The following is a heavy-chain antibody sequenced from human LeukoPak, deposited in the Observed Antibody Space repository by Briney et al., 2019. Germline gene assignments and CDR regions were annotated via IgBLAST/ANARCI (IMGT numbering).Heavy chain of an antibody. CDR2: IYYSGST. D-gene: IGHD2-15*01. CDR3: ARDRYCSGGSCWDYFDY. Sequence: SETLSLTCAVYGGSFSGYYWSWIRQPPGKGLEWIGYIYYSGSTNYNPSLKSRVTISVDTSKNQFSLKLSSVTAADTAVYYCARDRYCSGGSCWDYFDYWGQGTLVTVSS. CDR1: GGSFSGYY. V-gene: IGHV4-59*01. J-gene: IGHJ4*02.